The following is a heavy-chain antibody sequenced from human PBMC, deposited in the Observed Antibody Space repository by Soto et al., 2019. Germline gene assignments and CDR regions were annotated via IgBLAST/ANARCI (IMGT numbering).Heavy chain of an antibody. CDR2: INAGNGNT. V-gene: IGHV1-3*01. CDR1: GYTFTSYS. J-gene: IGHJ4*02. CDR3: ARGPNPYYFDY. Sequence: ASVKVSCKASGYTFTSYSMHWVRHAPGQRLEWMGWINAGNGNTKYSQKFQGRVTITRDTSASTAYMELSSLRSEDTAVYYCARGPNPYYFDYWGQGTLVTVSS.